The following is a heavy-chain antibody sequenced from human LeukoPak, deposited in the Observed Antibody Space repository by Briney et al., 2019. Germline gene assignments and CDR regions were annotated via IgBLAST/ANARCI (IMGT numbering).Heavy chain of an antibody. V-gene: IGHV3-48*01. J-gene: IGHJ4*02. D-gene: IGHD3-9*01. CDR1: GFTFSTYS. CDR2: IDSGSDNI. Sequence: GGSLRLSCAASGFTFSTYSMNWVRQAPGKGLEWVSDIDSGSDNIHYADSVKGRFTISRDDAKNSLYLQMNSLRAEDTAVYYCARNPSATYYDILTGYAIDYWGQGTLVTVSS. CDR3: ARNPSATYYDILTGYAIDY.